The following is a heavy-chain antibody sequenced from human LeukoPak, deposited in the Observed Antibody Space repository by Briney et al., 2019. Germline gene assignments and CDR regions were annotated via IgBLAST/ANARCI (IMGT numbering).Heavy chain of an antibody. Sequence: PGWSLRLSCEVSGFKFDDYAMHWVRQAPGKGPEWVSLIGSNGGTILYADSVKGRFTISRDNGRNSLYLQMSSLRVEDTALYYCAKGGYYNLGTPIDYWGPGTLVTVSS. D-gene: IGHD3-10*01. CDR2: IGSNGGTI. CDR3: AKGGYYNLGTPIDY. CDR1: GFKFDDYA. V-gene: IGHV3-9*01. J-gene: IGHJ4*02.